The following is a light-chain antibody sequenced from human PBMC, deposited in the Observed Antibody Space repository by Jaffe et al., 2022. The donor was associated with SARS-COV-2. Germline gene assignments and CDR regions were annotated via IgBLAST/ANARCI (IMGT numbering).Light chain of an antibody. CDR2: TAS. V-gene: IGKV1-16*01. CDR3: QQSHSYPLT. J-gene: IGKJ4*01. Sequence: DIQLTQSPSSLSASIGDRVTITCRASHDISDYVAWYQQSPGRAPRSLVQTASALQSGVPSRFSGSGYGTDFTLTISSLQPEDFATYYCQQSHSYPLTFGGGTKVEMK. CDR1: HDISDY.